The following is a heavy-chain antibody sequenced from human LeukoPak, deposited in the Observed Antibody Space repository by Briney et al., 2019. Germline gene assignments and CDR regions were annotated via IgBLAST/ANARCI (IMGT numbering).Heavy chain of an antibody. CDR3: ARDPGYSSSWYYFDY. J-gene: IGHJ4*02. CDR2: ISAYNGNT. D-gene: IGHD6-13*01. CDR1: GYTFTSYG. Sequence: ASVKVSCKASGYTFTSYGISWVRQAPGQGLEWMGWISAYNGNTNYAQKLQGRVTMTTDTSTSTAYMELRSLRSDDTAVYYCARDPGYSSSWYYFDYWGQGTLATVSS. V-gene: IGHV1-18*01.